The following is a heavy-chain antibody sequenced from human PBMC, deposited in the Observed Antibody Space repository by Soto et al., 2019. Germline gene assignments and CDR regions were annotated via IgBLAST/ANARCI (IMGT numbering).Heavy chain of an antibody. CDR3: ARASYCTSTTCLEDV. D-gene: IGHD2-8*01. CDR1: GFTFSSYV. Sequence: GGSLRLSCAASGFTFSSYVMSWVRQAPGKGLEWVSSIGRNDNTYYADSVKGRFTISRDNSKNTVYLQMISLRAEDTASYYCARASYCTSTTCLEDVWGQGTTVTVSS. J-gene: IGHJ6*02. CDR2: IGRNDNT. V-gene: IGHV3-23*01.